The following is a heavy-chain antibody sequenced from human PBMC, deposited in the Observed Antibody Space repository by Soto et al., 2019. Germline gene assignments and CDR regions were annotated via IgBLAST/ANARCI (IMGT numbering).Heavy chain of an antibody. J-gene: IGHJ3*02. CDR3: ARDAQLERDALDI. Sequence: QVQLQESGPGLLKPSQTLSLTCSVSGVFVNSGGYYWSWIRQHPGKGLEWIGYIYYTGHTFYNPSIKSQVAMSLDTSKNQFSLKLSSWTAVDTAVYYCARDAQLERDALDIWGQWTMVTVSS. CDR2: IYYTGHT. D-gene: IGHD1-1*01. V-gene: IGHV4-31*01. CDR1: GVFVNSGGYY.